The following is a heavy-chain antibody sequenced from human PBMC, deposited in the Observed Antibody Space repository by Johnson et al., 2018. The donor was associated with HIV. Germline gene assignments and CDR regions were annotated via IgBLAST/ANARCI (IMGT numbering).Heavy chain of an antibody. V-gene: IGHV3-7*01. CDR1: GFTFSSYW. Sequence: VQLVESGGGVVQPGWSLRLSCAASGFTFSSYWMSWVRQAPGKGLEWVANIKQDGSEKYYVDSVKGRFTISRDNAKNSLYLQMHSLRIEDTAVYYCAREELEPDVFDIWGQGTMVTVSS. CDR2: IKQDGSEK. J-gene: IGHJ3*02. D-gene: IGHD1-1*01. CDR3: AREELEPDVFDI.